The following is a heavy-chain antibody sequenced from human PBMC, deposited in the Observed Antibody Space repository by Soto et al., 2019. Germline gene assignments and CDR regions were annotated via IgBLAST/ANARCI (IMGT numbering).Heavy chain of an antibody. CDR3: ARLNCGGECYPDY. D-gene: IGHD2-21*01. V-gene: IGHV4-39*01. Sequence: SEALSLTGALFGGSTQSSSYYRGWVPPPPGKGLEWIGSIYYSGSTYYNPSLKSRVTISVDTSKNQFSLKLSSVTAADTAVYYCARLNCGGECYPDYWGQAPLVTVS. CDR2: IYYSGST. CDR1: GGSTQSSSYY. J-gene: IGHJ4*02.